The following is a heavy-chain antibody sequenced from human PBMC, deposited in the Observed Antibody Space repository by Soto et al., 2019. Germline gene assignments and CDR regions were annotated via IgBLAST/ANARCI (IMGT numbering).Heavy chain of an antibody. V-gene: IGHV3-30-3*01. CDR1: GFTFSSYA. CDR2: ISYDGSNK. D-gene: IGHD2-2*02. Sequence: PGGSLRLSCAASGFTFSSYAMHWVRQAPGKGLEWVAVISYDGSNKYYADSVKGRFTISRDNSKNTLYLQMNSLRAEDTAVYYCARDIVVVPAAIAPGGYYYYGMDVWGQGTTVTVSS. CDR3: ARDIVVVPAAIAPGGYYYYGMDV. J-gene: IGHJ6*02.